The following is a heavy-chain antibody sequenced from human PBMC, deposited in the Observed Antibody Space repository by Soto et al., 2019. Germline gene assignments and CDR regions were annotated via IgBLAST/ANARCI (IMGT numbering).Heavy chain of an antibody. Sequence: PGESLKISCKTSGYNFAGYWIGWVRQMPGKGLEWLGIIFPGDSDTKYSPSFQGQVIISADESIRTAYLQWSSLKASDTAIYYCARQSGMDVWGQGTTVTVSS. V-gene: IGHV5-51*01. CDR3: ARQSGMDV. CDR1: GYNFAGYW. CDR2: IFPGDSDT. J-gene: IGHJ6*02. D-gene: IGHD5-12*01.